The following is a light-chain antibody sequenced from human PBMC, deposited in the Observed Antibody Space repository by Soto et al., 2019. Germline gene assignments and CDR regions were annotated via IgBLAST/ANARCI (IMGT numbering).Light chain of an antibody. V-gene: IGKV1-9*01. Sequence: QLTQSPSSLSASVGDRVTITCRASQGISSYLAWYQQKPGKAPKLLIYAASTLQSGVPSRFSGNGSGTDFTLTISSLQPEDFATYYCQQLNSYPLTYGPGTKVDIK. CDR1: QGISSY. J-gene: IGKJ3*01. CDR3: QQLNSYPLT. CDR2: AAS.